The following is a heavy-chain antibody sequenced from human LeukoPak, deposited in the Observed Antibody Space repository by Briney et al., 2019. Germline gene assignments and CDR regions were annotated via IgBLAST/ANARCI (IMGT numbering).Heavy chain of an antibody. CDR1: GDSISSYY. V-gene: IGHV4-59*08. CDR2: IYYSGST. Sequence: SETLSLTCTVSGDSISSYYNNWIRQPPGKGLEWIGYIYYSGSTNYNPSLKSRVTISVDTSKNQFSLKLSSVTAADTAVYYCARLPVSLDGMDVWGQGTTVTVSS. CDR3: ARLPVSLDGMDV. J-gene: IGHJ6*02.